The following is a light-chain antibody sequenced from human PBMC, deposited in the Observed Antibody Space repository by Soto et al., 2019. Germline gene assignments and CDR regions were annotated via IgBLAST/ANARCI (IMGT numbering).Light chain of an antibody. CDR1: QSLLHSNGYNY. J-gene: IGKJ4*01. CDR2: LGS. Sequence: DIVMTQSPLSLPVTPGEPASISCRSSQSLLHSNGYNYLDWYLQKRGQSPQPLIYLGSNRASGVPDRFSGSGSGTDFTLKISRVEAEDVGVYYCMQALQTLRTFGGGTKVEIK. CDR3: MQALQTLRT. V-gene: IGKV2-28*01.